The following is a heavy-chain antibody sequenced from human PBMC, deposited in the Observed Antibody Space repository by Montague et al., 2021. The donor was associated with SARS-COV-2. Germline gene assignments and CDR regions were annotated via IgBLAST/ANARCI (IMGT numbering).Heavy chain of an antibody. V-gene: IGHV3-7*01. J-gene: IGHJ4*02. CDR3: AKDDDYTSSCHY. CDR2: IKQDGSEK. D-gene: IGHD6-13*01. CDR1: GFRSTSNW. Sequence: SLRLSCAASGFRSTSNWMTWVRQAPGKGLEWVAHIKQDGSEKNYADSVKGRFTISGDNAKNSIFLQMNDLRAEDSAIYYRAKDDDYTSSCHYWGQGTLVTVSS.